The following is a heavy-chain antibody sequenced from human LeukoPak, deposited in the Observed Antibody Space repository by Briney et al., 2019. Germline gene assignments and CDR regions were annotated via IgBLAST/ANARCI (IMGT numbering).Heavy chain of an antibody. CDR1: GYTFTSYD. D-gene: IGHD6-19*01. V-gene: IGHV1-8*03. J-gene: IGHJ4*02. CDR2: MNPNSGNT. CDR3: ARGPQQWLTTDY. Sequence: ASVKVSCKASGYTFTSYDINWVRQATGQGLEWMGWMNPNSGNTGYAQKFQGRVTITRNTSISTAYMELSSLRSEDTAVYYCARGPQQWLTTDYWGQGTLVTVSS.